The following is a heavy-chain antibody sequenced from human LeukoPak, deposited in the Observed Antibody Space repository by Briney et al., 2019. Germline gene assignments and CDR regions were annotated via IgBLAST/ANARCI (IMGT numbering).Heavy chain of an antibody. Sequence: PSETLSLTCTVSGGSISSRSYYWGWIRQPPGKGLQWIGEINHSGSITYNTSLKSRVTISIDTSKNQFSLKLNSVTAADTGVYYCARGLSRLPPGGYWGQGTLVTVSS. CDR3: ARGLSRLPPGGY. J-gene: IGHJ4*02. V-gene: IGHV4-39*01. CDR2: INHSGSI. D-gene: IGHD5-12*01. CDR1: GGSISSRSYY.